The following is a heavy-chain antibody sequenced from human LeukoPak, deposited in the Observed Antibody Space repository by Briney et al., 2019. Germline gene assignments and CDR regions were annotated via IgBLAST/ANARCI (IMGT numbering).Heavy chain of an antibody. Sequence: PGGSLRLSCAASGFTFSSYAMSWGRQAPGKGLEWVSAISGSGGSTYYADSVKGRFIISRDNSKNTLYLQMNSLRAEDTAVYYCAKDGPPDSYFDYWGQGTLVTVSS. CDR3: AKDGPPDSYFDY. CDR2: ISGSGGST. V-gene: IGHV3-23*01. CDR1: GFTFSSYA. J-gene: IGHJ4*02.